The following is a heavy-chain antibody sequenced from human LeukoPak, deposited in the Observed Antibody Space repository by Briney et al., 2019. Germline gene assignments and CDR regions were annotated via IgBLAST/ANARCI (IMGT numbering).Heavy chain of an antibody. V-gene: IGHV1-8*01. CDR3: ARGGLPPLRWVVRRYNWFDP. CDR2: MNPNSGNT. J-gene: IGHJ5*02. Sequence: GASVKVSCKASGYTFTSYDINWVRQATGQGLEWMGWMNPNSGNTGYAQKFQGRVTMTRNTSISTAYMELSSLRSEDTAVYYCARGGLPPLRWVVRRYNWFDPWGQGTLVTVSS. CDR1: GYTFTSYD. D-gene: IGHD4-23*01.